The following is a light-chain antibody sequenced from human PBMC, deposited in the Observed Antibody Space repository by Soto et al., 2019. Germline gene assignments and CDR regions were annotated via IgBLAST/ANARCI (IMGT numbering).Light chain of an antibody. CDR1: QSVSNNY. J-gene: IGKJ1*01. CDR2: GAS. Sequence: EIVLTQSPGTLSLSPGKRATLSCRASQSVSNNYLAWYQQQPGQPPRLLIYGASNRAAGIPDRFSGSGSGTDFTLTISRLEPEDFAVYYCQQYGSTPRTFGQGTKVDIK. CDR3: QQYGSTPRT. V-gene: IGKV3-20*01.